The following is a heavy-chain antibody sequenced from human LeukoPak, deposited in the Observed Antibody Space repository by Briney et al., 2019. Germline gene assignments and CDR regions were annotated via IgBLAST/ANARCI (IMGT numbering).Heavy chain of an antibody. V-gene: IGHV3-21*01. CDR3: ARDDYGDYVRWFDP. CDR2: ISSSSSYI. J-gene: IGHJ5*02. D-gene: IGHD4-17*01. Sequence: GGSLGLSCAASGFTFSSYSVNWVRQAPGKGLEWVSSISSSSSYIYYADSVKGRFTISRDNAKNSLYLQMNSLRAEDTAVYYCARDDYGDYVRWFDPWGQGTLVTVSS. CDR1: GFTFSSYS.